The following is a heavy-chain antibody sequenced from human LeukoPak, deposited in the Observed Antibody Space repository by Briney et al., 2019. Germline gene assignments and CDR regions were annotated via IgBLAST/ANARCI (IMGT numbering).Heavy chain of an antibody. V-gene: IGHV3-30*18. Sequence: GGSLRLSCAASGFTFSSYGMHWVRQAPGKGLEWVAVISFDGSNKYYADSVKGRFTMSRDNSNNMLYLQKNSLRPEDSAVYYCAKDRNDTQKGLYYFDYWGQGTLVTVSS. D-gene: IGHD3-22*01. CDR1: GFTFSSYG. CDR3: AKDRNDTQKGLYYFDY. CDR2: ISFDGSNK. J-gene: IGHJ4*02.